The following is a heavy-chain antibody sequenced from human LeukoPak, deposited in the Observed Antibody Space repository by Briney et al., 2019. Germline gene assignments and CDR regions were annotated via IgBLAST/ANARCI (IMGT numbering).Heavy chain of an antibody. CDR3: ARDLIYYDSSGYHNDAFDI. CDR1: GGSISSSSYY. Sequence: SSETLSLTCTVSGGSISSSSYYWSWIRQPPGQGLEWIGYIYYSGSTNYNPSLKSRVTISVDTSKNQFSLKLSSVTAADTAVYYCARDLIYYDSSGYHNDAFDIWGQGTMVTVSS. J-gene: IGHJ3*02. CDR2: IYYSGST. D-gene: IGHD3-22*01. V-gene: IGHV4-61*01.